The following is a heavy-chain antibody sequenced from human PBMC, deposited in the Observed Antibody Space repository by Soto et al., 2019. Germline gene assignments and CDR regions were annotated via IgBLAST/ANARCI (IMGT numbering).Heavy chain of an antibody. V-gene: IGHV1-18*01. CDR1: GYTFASYG. CDR2: ISVNNGHA. J-gene: IGHJ4*02. CDR3: SRDVLPIGTDSYYFGN. Sequence: ASVKVSCKTSGYTFASYGIAWVRQAPGQGPEWMGWISVNNGHALYAQKFLGRVSLTADTSTTTVYMDLTSLRSDDTAVYYCSRDVLPIGTDSYYFGNWGPGTLVTVSS. D-gene: IGHD1-1*01.